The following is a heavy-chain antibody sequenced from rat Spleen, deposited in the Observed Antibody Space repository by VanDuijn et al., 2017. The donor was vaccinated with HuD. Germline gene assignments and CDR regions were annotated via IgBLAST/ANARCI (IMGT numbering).Heavy chain of an antibody. CDR1: GLTFANFD. Sequence: EVQLVESGGGLVQPGRSMKLSCAASGLTFANFDMAWVRQAPTKGLEWVASISPSGGGTYYRDSVKGRFTISRDNAKSTLYLQMDSLRSEDTATYYCARHMYPTSYNWFAYWGQGTLVTVSS. D-gene: IGHD1-6*01. CDR3: ARHMYPTSYNWFAY. CDR2: ISPSGGGT. V-gene: IGHV5-25*01. J-gene: IGHJ3*01.